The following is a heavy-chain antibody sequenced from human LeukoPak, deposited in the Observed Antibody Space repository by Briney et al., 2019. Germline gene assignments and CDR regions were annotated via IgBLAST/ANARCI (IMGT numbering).Heavy chain of an antibody. Sequence: GALRLSCAASGFTFSSYTINWVRQAPGKGLEWVSLIWPGGSPTYYAESVKGRFTISRDNSKNIVYLQMYSPRAEDTAIYYCAKDQRPDSGYDIDSWGQGTLVTVSS. CDR3: AKDQRPDSGYDIDS. V-gene: IGHV3-23*01. J-gene: IGHJ4*02. CDR2: IWPGGSPT. D-gene: IGHD5-12*01. CDR1: GFTFSSYT.